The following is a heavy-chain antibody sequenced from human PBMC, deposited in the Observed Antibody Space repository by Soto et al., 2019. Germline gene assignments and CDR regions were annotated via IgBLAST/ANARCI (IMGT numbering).Heavy chain of an antibody. CDR2: IDWDDDK. J-gene: IGHJ5*02. CDR3: ARCFSDYYGDDWFDP. D-gene: IGHD3-22*01. CDR1: GFSLSTSGMC. Sequence: SGPTLVNPTQTLTLTCTFSGFSLSTSGMCVSWIRQPPGKALEWLALIDWDDDKYYSTSLKTRLTISKDTSKNQVVLTMTNMDPVDTATYYCARCFSDYYGDDWFDPWGQGTLVTVSS. V-gene: IGHV2-70*01.